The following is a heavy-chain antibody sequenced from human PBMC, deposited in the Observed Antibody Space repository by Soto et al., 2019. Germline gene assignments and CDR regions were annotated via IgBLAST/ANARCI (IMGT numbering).Heavy chain of an antibody. V-gene: IGHV3-48*01. D-gene: IGHD4-17*01. J-gene: IGHJ6*02. CDR2: ISSSSTI. Sequence: PGGSLRLSCAASGFTFSSYSMNWVRQAPGKGLEWVAYISSSSTIYYADSVKGRFTISRDNAKNSLYLQMNSLRAEDTAVYYCAKESTTVVTPDNYYGMDVWGQGTTVTVSS. CDR3: AKESTTVVTPDNYYGMDV. CDR1: GFTFSSYS.